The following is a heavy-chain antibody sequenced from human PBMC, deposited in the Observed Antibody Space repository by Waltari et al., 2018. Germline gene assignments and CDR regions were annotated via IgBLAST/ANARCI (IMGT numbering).Heavy chain of an antibody. V-gene: IGHV3-30*18. CDR3: VKERTGYYGDY. Sequence: QVQLVESGGGVVQPGGSLRLSCAASGFSFTEYAFHWVRQAPGKGLEWVALITYDGSTQYYADSVKGRFTISRDTSKSTVNLQMNSLRAQDTAVYYCVKERTGYYGDYWGQGTLVTVSS. CDR2: ITYDGSTQ. D-gene: IGHD1-26*01. CDR1: GFSFTEYA. J-gene: IGHJ4*02.